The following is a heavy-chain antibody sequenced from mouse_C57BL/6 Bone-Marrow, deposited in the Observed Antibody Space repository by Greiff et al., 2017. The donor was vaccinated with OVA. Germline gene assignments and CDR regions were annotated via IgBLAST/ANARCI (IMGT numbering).Heavy chain of an antibody. CDR3: ARRYPLNYFDY. CDR2: IDPSDSYT. CDR1: GYTFTSYW. D-gene: IGHD1-1*01. Sequence: QVQLQQPGAELVMPGASVKLSCKASGYTFTSYWMHWVKQRPGQGLEWIGEIDPSDSYTNYNQKFKGKSTLTVDKSSSTAYMQLSSLTSEDSAVYYCARRYPLNYFDYWGQGTTLTVSS. V-gene: IGHV1-69*01. J-gene: IGHJ2*01.